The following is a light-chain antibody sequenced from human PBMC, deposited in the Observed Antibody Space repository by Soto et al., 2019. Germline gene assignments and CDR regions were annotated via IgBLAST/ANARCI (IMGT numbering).Light chain of an antibody. CDR2: SSS. V-gene: IGLV1-44*01. CDR3: AAWDVSLNVVV. CDR1: ASNIGSNP. Sequence: QSVMTQPPSASGTPGQRVTISCSGSASNIGSNPVNWYQQLPGTAPKLLIYSSSHRPSGVPDRISGSKSGTSASLAISGLQSGDEADYYCAAWDVSLNVVVFGGGTKVTVL. J-gene: IGLJ2*01.